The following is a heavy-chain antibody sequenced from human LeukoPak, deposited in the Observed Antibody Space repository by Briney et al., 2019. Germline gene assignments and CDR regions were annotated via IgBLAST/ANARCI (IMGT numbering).Heavy chain of an antibody. V-gene: IGHV4-59*01. CDR2: IYYSGST. J-gene: IGHJ6*02. D-gene: IGHD4-17*01. CDR3: ARLYGDYLFDYYYYGMDV. CDR1: GGSISSYY. Sequence: PSETLSLTCTVSGGSISSYYWSWIRQPPGEGLEWIGYIYYSGSTNYNPSLKSRVTISVDTSKNQFSLKLSSVTAADTAVYYCARLYGDYLFDYYYYGMDVWGQGTTVTVSS.